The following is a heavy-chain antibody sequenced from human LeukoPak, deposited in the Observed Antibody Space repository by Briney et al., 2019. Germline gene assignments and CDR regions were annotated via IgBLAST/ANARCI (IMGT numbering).Heavy chain of an antibody. CDR3: ASNSGSYREPFDY. D-gene: IGHD3-10*01. Sequence: GGSLRLSCAASGFTFRIYSMNWVRQAPGKGLEWVSYISSSSSTIYYADSVKGRFTISRDNAKNSLYLQMNSLRDEDTAVYYCASNSGSYREPFDYWGQGTLVTVSS. CDR2: ISSSSSTI. J-gene: IGHJ4*02. V-gene: IGHV3-48*02. CDR1: GFTFRIYS.